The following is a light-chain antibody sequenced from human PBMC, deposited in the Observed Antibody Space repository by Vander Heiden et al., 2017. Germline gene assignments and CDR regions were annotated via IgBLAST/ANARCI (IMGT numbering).Light chain of an antibody. V-gene: IGKV3-15*01. CDR2: DAS. CDR1: QNVSRN. CDR3: QHYNNWPTT. Sequence: EIVMTQSPASLSVSPGERATLSCRASQNVSRNLAWYQQKPGQAPRLLIYDASTRAAGIPATFSGSGSGTEFTLTISSLQSEDFAVYYCQHYNNWPTTLGQGTEVELK. J-gene: IGKJ1*01.